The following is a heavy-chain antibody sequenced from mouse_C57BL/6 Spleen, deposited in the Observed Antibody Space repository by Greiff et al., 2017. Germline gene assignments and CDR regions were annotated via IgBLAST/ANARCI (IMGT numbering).Heavy chain of an antibody. J-gene: IGHJ1*03. D-gene: IGHD2-3*01. CDR1: GYTFTDYY. CDR2: IYPGSGNT. V-gene: IGHV1-76*01. CDR3: AREGDGYHWYFDV. Sequence: QVQLQQSGAELVRPGASVKLSCKASGYTFTDYYINWVKQRPGQGLEWIARIYPGSGNTYYNEKFKGKATLTAEKSSSTAYMQLSSLTSEDSAVYFCAREGDGYHWYFDVWGTGTTVTVSS.